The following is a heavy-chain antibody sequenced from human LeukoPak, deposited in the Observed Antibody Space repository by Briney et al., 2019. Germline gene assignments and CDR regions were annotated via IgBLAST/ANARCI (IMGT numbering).Heavy chain of an antibody. CDR2: INPNSGGT. Sequence: GASVKVSCKASGYTFTGYYMHWVRQAPGQGLEWMGWINPNSGGTNYAQKFQGRVTMTRDTSISTAYMELSRLRSDDTAVYYCARINYYDFSSGQFDYWGQGTLVTVSP. J-gene: IGHJ4*02. CDR3: ARINYYDFSSGQFDY. CDR1: GYTFTGYY. D-gene: IGHD3-3*01. V-gene: IGHV1-2*02.